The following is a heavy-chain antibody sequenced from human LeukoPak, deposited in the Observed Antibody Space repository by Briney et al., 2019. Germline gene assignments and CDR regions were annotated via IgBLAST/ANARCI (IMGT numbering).Heavy chain of an antibody. V-gene: IGHV4-59*01. CDR3: ARDRWFDP. J-gene: IGHJ5*02. Sequence: SETLSLTCTDSGGSISPYYGSWLRQPPGKGLEWIGYIYYSGSPNYNPSLKSRVTISLATSKNQFSLKLTSVTAPDTAVYYCARDRWFDPWGQGTLVTVSS. CDR2: IYYSGSP. CDR1: GGSISPYY.